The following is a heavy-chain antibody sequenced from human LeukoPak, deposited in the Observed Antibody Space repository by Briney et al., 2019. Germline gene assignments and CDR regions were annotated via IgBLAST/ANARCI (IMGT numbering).Heavy chain of an antibody. CDR3: ARDLVAYDSGTYFDY. V-gene: IGHV4-61*01. CDR2: IYNSGRT. CDR1: GGSVSSGSYY. D-gene: IGHD3-10*01. J-gene: IGHJ4*02. Sequence: NPSETLSLTCTVSGGSVSSGSYYWSWIRQPPGKGLEWIGFIYNSGRTNYNPSLKSRVTISVDTSKNQFSLKLSSVTAADTAVYYCARDLVAYDSGTYFDYWGQGTLVTVSS.